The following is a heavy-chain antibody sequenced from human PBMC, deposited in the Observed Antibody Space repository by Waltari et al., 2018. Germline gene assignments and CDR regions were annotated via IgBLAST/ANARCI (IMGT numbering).Heavy chain of an antibody. V-gene: IGHV3-23*01. CDR1: GFTFSAYA. D-gene: IGHD6-19*01. Sequence: EVQLLESGGVLVQPGESLRLSCVASGFTFSAYAMNWVRQAPGKGLEWVSSSSSGGSSTYYADSVKGRFTISRDNSKNTLYLQIDSLRTEDTAVYYCTKKVSGGWSSSGYGGPFDYWGQGTLVTVSS. J-gene: IGHJ4*02. CDR3: TKKVSGGWSSSGYGGPFDY. CDR2: SSSGGSST.